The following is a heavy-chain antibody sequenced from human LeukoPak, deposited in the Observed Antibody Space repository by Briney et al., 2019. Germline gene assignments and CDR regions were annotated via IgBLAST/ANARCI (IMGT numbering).Heavy chain of an antibody. V-gene: IGHV1-69*05. CDR2: IIPIFGTA. CDR3: VLGGAYSPFDY. Sequence: SVKVSCKASGGTFSSYAISWVRQAPGQGLEWMGRIIPIFGTANYAQKFQGRVTITTDESTSTAYMELRSLRSDDTAVYYCVLGGAYSPFDYWGQGTLVTVSS. D-gene: IGHD2-21*01. J-gene: IGHJ4*02. CDR1: GGTFSSYA.